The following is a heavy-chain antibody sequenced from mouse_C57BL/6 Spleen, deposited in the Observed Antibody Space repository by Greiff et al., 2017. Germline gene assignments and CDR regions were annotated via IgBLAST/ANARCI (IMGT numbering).Heavy chain of an antibody. CDR3: ASRGYDYAEGYFDV. Sequence: EVQGVESGPGLAKPSQTLSLTCSVTGYSITSDYWNWIRKFPGNKLEYMGYICYSGSTYYNPSPKSRISITRDTSKNQYYLQLNSVTTEDTAAYYWASRGYDYAEGYFDVWGTGTTVTVSS. V-gene: IGHV3-8*01. D-gene: IGHD2-4*01. CDR2: ICYSGST. CDR1: GYSITSDY. J-gene: IGHJ1*03.